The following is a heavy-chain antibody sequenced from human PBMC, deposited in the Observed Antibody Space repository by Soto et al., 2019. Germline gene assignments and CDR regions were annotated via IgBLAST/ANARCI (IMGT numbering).Heavy chain of an antibody. J-gene: IGHJ4*02. Sequence: HSQTLSLTCAISGDSVSSNSAAWNWIRQSPSRGLEWLGRTYYRSKWYNDYAVSVRSRITINPDTSKNQFSLQLNSVTPEDTAVYYCVRVSSSSWYFRSQPDYFDYWGQGTLVTVSS. CDR2: TYYRSKWYN. CDR1: GDSVSSNSAA. D-gene: IGHD6-13*01. CDR3: VRVSSSSWYFRSQPDYFDY. V-gene: IGHV6-1*01.